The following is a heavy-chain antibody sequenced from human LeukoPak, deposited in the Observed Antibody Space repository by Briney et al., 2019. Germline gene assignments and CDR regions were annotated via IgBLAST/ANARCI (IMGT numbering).Heavy chain of an antibody. V-gene: IGHV3-21*01. CDR2: ISSSSSYI. J-gene: IGHJ6*02. CDR1: GFTFSSYS. Sequence: GGSLRLSCAASGFTFSSYSMNWVRQAPGKGLEWVSSISSSSSYIYYADSVKGRFTISRDNAKNSLYLQMNSLRAEDTAVYYCARDFEYSSTRTLYYGMDVWDQGTTVTVSS. D-gene: IGHD2-2*01. CDR3: ARDFEYSSTRTLYYGMDV.